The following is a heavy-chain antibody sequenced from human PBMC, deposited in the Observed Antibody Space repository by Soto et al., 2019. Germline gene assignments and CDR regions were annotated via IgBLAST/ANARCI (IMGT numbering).Heavy chain of an antibody. J-gene: IGHJ6*02. V-gene: IGHV1-3*01. CDR3: ARDEGSSSWYGYYYYGMDV. CDR2: INAGNGNT. D-gene: IGHD6-13*01. Sequence: ASVKVSCKASGYTFTSYAMHWVRQAPGQRLEWMGWINAGNGNTKYSQKFQGRVTITRDTSTSTAYMELRSLRSDDTAVYYCARDEGSSSWYGYYYYGMDVWGQGTTVTVSS. CDR1: GYTFTSYA.